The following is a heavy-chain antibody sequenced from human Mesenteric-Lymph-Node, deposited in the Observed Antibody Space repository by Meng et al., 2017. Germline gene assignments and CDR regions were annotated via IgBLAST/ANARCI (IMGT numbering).Heavy chain of an antibody. Sequence: QRLVVQSGSELKKPGASVRVSCKASGYTFTSYAMNWVRQAPGRGLEWMGWINTNTGNPTYAQGFTGRFVFSLDASVSTAYLQIGSLKAEDTAVYYRARGDYYDSSGLDYWGQGTLVTVSS. J-gene: IGHJ4*02. V-gene: IGHV7-4-1*01. CDR2: INTNTGNP. CDR1: GYTFTSYA. CDR3: ARGDYYDSSGLDY. D-gene: IGHD3-22*01.